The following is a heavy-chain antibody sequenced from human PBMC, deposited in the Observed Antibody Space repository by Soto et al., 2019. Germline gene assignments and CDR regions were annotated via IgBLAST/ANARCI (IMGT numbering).Heavy chain of an antibody. D-gene: IGHD6-6*01. J-gene: IGHJ4*02. Sequence: SETLSHTCTFSGGSIISYYWSWIRQPPGKGLEWIGYIYDSGSTNYNPSLKSRVTISVDTSKNQFSLKLTSVTAADTAVYYCAAPPRYWGQGTLVTVSS. CDR3: AAPPRY. CDR2: IYDSGST. CDR1: GGSIISYY. V-gene: IGHV4-59*01.